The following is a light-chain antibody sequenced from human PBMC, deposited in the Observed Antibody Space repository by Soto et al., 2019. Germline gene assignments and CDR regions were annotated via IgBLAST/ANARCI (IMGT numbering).Light chain of an antibody. V-gene: IGKV1-39*01. CDR3: QQSYKTPHT. CDR1: QGVSAY. Sequence: DIQMTQSPSSLSASVGDRVTITCRASQGVSAYLLWYQQRQGTAPKLLIYAASILVSGVPSRFSGSGSGTTFTLTISSLQPDDLATYYGQQSYKTPHTFGQGTKLETK. CDR2: AAS. J-gene: IGKJ2*01.